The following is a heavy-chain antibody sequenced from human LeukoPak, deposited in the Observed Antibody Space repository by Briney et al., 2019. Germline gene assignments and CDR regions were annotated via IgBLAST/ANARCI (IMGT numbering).Heavy chain of an antibody. D-gene: IGHD6-13*01. CDR2: ISDSGST. Sequence: SETLSLTCTVSGGSISSYHWSWIRQPPGKGLEWIGYISDSGSTNYNPSLKSRTTISVDMSKNQFSLNLNSVTAADTAVYYCARLEIAAGGNRWFDPWGQGTLVTVSS. CDR1: GGSISSYH. CDR3: ARLEIAAGGNRWFDP. V-gene: IGHV4-59*12. J-gene: IGHJ5*02.